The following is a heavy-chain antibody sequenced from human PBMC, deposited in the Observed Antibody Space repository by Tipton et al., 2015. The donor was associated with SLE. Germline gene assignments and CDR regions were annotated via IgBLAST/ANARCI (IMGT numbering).Heavy chain of an antibody. CDR2: IRYDGNNK. D-gene: IGHD5-24*01. J-gene: IGHJ4*02. Sequence: SLRLSSTASGFPFSSYGMHWVRQAPGKGLEWVACIRYDGNNKDYADSVKGRFTISRDNSKNTLYLHMNSLRTEDTAVYYCAKGNQQFHPIDYWGQGTLVTVSS. CDR1: GFPFSSYG. V-gene: IGHV3-30*02. CDR3: AKGNQQFHPIDY.